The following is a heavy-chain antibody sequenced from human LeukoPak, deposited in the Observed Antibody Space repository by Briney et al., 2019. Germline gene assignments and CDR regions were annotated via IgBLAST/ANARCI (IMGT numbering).Heavy chain of an antibody. CDR1: GGSFSGYY. CDR2: INHSGST. D-gene: IGHD3-9*01. J-gene: IGHJ4*02. V-gene: IGHV4-34*01. CDR3: ASQAYDILTGYKNWSFDY. Sequence: KPSETLSLTCAVYGGSFSGYYWSWIRQPPGKGLEWIGEINHSGSTNYNPSLKSRVTISVDTSKNQFSLKLSSVTAADTAVYYCASQAYDILTGYKNWSFDYWGQETLVTVSS.